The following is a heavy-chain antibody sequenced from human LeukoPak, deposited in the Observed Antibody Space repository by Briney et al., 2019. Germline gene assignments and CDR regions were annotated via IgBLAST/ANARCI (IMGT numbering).Heavy chain of an antibody. Sequence: GRSLRLSCAASGFTFDDYAMHWVRQAPGKGLEWVSGISWNSGSIGYADSVKGRFTISRDNAKNSLYLQMNSLRAEDTALYYCAKDPWYYYDSSGYFDYWGQGTLVTVSS. CDR2: ISWNSGSI. J-gene: IGHJ4*02. CDR3: AKDPWYYYDSSGYFDY. V-gene: IGHV3-9*01. CDR1: GFTFDDYA. D-gene: IGHD3-22*01.